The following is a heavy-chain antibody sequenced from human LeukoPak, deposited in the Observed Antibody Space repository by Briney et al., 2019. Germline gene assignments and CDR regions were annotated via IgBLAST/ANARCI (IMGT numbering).Heavy chain of an antibody. D-gene: IGHD3-22*01. J-gene: IGHJ3*02. Sequence: GGSLRLSCAASGFTFDDYAMHWVRQAPGKGLEWVSGISWNSGSIGYADSVKGRFTISRDNAKNSLYLQMNSLRAEDMALYYCAKGHPITMIVVGAFDIWGQGTMVTVSS. CDR3: AKGHPITMIVVGAFDI. CDR1: GFTFDDYA. V-gene: IGHV3-9*03. CDR2: ISWNSGSI.